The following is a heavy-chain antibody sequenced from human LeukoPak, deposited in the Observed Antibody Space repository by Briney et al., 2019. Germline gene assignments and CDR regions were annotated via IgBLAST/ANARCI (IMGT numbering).Heavy chain of an antibody. J-gene: IGHJ4*02. CDR3: ANGFYFDY. Sequence: PGGSLRLSCAASGFTFSSYAMSWVRQAPGKGLEGVSAISGSGGSTYYADSVKGRFTISRDNSKNTLYLQMNSLRAEVRAVYYCANGFYFDYWGQGTLVTVSS. CDR2: ISGSGGST. D-gene: IGHD5-12*01. V-gene: IGHV3-23*01. CDR1: GFTFSSYA.